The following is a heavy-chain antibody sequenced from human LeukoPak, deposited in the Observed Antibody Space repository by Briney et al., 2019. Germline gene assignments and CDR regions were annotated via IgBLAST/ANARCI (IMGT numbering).Heavy chain of an antibody. Sequence: SETLSLTCTVSGGSINNYYWTWIRQPPGKGLEWIGYIYSSGTTNYNPSLESRVTISVDTSKNQFSLKLSSVTAADTAVYYFAGILFGELRRDVWGKGTTVTVSS. J-gene: IGHJ6*04. CDR1: GGSINNYY. V-gene: IGHV4-59*01. CDR2: IYSSGTT. CDR3: AGILFGELRRDV. D-gene: IGHD3-10*01.